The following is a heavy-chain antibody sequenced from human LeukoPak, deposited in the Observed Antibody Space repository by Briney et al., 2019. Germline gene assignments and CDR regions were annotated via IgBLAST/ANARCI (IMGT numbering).Heavy chain of an antibody. V-gene: IGHV4-4*02. J-gene: IGHJ4*02. CDR3: ARDRSVRGVICY. D-gene: IGHD3-10*02. CDR2: IYHSGST. Sequence: ARTLALMCAVSGGSIRSSNWLGWVRPSPRDWLEWIGEIYHSGSTNYNPSLKSRVTISVDKSKNQFSLKLSSVTAADTAVYYCARDRSVRGVICYWGQGTLVTVSS. CDR1: GGSIRSSNW.